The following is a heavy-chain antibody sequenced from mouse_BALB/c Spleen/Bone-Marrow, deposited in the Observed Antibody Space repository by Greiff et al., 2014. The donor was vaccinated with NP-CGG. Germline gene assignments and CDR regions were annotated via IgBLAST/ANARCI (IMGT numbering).Heavy chain of an antibody. CDR3: ARGFLKYSHAMDY. Sequence: EVQLQQSGAELVKPGASVKLSCTASGFNIKDTYMHWVKQRPEQGLEWIGRIDPANGNTKYDPKFQGKATITADTSSNTAYLQLSSLTSEDTAVYYCARGFLKYSHAMDYWGQGTSGTVSS. J-gene: IGHJ4*01. CDR1: GFNIKDTY. CDR2: IDPANGNT. D-gene: IGHD1-3*01. V-gene: IGHV14-3*02.